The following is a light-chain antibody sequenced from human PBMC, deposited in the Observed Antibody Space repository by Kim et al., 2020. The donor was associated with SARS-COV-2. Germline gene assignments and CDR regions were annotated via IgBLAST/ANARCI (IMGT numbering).Light chain of an antibody. CDR3: AAWDDSLSGPV. V-gene: IGLV1-47*02. CDR1: RSNIGSNS. CDR2: TTN. J-gene: IGLJ3*02. Sequence: QSVLTQPPSTSGTPGQMVTISCSGSRSNIGSNSVYWYQHLPGTAPKLLIYTTNQRPSGVPDRFSGSRSGTSASLAISGLRSEDEADYYCAAWDDSLSGPVLGGGTQLTVL.